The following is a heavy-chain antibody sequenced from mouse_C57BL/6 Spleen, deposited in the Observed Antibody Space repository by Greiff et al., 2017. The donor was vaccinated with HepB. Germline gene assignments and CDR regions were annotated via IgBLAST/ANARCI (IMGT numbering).Heavy chain of an antibody. J-gene: IGHJ3*01. D-gene: IGHD2-4*01. CDR2: IDPSDSYT. V-gene: IGHV1-50*01. CDR1: GYTFTSYW. CDR3: ARSLYYDYGEGFAY. Sequence: VQLQQPGAELVKPGASVKLSCKASGYTFTSYWMQWVKQRPGQGLEWIGEIDPSDSYTNYNQKFKGKATLTVDTSSSTAYMQLSSLTSEDSAVYYCARSLYYDYGEGFAYWGQGTLVTVSA.